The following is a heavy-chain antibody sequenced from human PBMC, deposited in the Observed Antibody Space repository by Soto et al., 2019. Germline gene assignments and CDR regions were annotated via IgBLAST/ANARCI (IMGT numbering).Heavy chain of an antibody. D-gene: IGHD6-13*01. CDR2: ISGSSGST. Sequence: PGGSLRLSCAASGFTFSSYAMSWVRQAPGKGLEWVSAISGSSGSTYYADSVKGRFTISRDNSKNTLYLQMNSLRAEDTAVYYCAKLDSSSWYYFDYWGQGTLVTVSS. CDR3: AKLDSSSWYYFDY. J-gene: IGHJ4*02. V-gene: IGHV3-23*01. CDR1: GFTFSSYA.